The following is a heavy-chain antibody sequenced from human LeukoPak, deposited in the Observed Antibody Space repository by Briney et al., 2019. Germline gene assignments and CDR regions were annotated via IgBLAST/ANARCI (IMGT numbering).Heavy chain of an antibody. CDR2: IYSGGST. CDR1: GFTVSSNY. V-gene: IGHV3-66*01. Sequence: GGSLRLSCAASGFTVSSNYMSWVRQAPGKGLEWVSVIYSGGSTYYADSVKGRFTISRDNSKNTLYLQMNSLRAEDTAVYYCARDPGYYDIRNGMDVWGQGTTVTVSS. CDR3: ARDPGYYDIRNGMDV. J-gene: IGHJ6*02. D-gene: IGHD3-9*01.